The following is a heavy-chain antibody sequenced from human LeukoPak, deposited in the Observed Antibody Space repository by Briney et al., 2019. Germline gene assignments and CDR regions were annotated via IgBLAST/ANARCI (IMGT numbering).Heavy chain of an antibody. CDR3: AKIAARDTGEGY. CDR1: GYTFTSNH. CDR2: INPSGDST. Sequence: ASVTVSCKASGYTFTSNHIHWMRQAPGQGLEWMGVINPSGDSTSYAPNFQGRVTVTRDTSTSTVYMELSSLRSEDTAIYYCAKIAARDTGEGYWGQGTLVTVSS. V-gene: IGHV1-46*01. D-gene: IGHD6-6*01. J-gene: IGHJ4*02.